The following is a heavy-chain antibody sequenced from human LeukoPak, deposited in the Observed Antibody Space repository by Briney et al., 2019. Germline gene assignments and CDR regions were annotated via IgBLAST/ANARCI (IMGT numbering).Heavy chain of an antibody. CDR1: GFTFSSYG. D-gene: IGHD3-22*01. J-gene: IGHJ4*02. Sequence: GGSLRLSCAASGFTFSSYGMQWVRQAPGKGLEWVAFIRNDGSNKYYADSVKGRFTISRDNSKNTLYLQMNSLRAEDTAVYYCAKEFRTYYYDSSGLDYWGQGTLVTVSS. CDR3: AKEFRTYYYDSSGLDY. CDR2: IRNDGSNK. V-gene: IGHV3-30*02.